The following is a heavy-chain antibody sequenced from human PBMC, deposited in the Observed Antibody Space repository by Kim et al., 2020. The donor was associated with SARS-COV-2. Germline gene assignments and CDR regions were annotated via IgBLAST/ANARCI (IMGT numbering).Heavy chain of an antibody. CDR2: ISYDGSNK. CDR3: ARDLGPWELELRH. V-gene: IGHV3-30-3*01. CDR1: GFTFSSYA. D-gene: IGHD1-7*01. Sequence: GGSLRLSCAASGFTFSSYAMHWVRQAPGKGLEWVAVISYDGSNKYYADSVKGRFTISRDNSKNTLYLQMNSLRAEDTAVYYCARDLGPWELELRHWGQGTLVTVSS. J-gene: IGHJ4*02.